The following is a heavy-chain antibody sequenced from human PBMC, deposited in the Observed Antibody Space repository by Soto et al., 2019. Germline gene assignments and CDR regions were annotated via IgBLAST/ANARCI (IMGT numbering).Heavy chain of an antibody. CDR1: GDSVSSDGHY. V-gene: IGHV4-61*08. J-gene: IGHJ4*02. CDR2: IYYSGST. Sequence: SETLSLTCTVSGDSVSSDGHYWSWIRQPPGKGLDWIGYIYYSGSTNYNPSLKSRVTISVDTSKNQFSLKLSSVTAVDTAVYYCARTSRFEYWGQGTLVTVSS. CDR3: ARTSRFEY. D-gene: IGHD6-6*01.